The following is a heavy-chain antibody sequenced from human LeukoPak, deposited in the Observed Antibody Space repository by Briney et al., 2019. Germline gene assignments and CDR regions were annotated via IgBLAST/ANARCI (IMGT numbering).Heavy chain of an antibody. Sequence: GGSLRLSCAASGFTFSSYGMHWVRQAPGKGLEWVALISFDGNKRNCVGSVKGRFSISRDDSKNTLYLQMNSLRAEDTAIYYCVKDDSSGYYYPDYWGQGTLVTVSS. V-gene: IGHV3-30*18. CDR1: GFTFSSYG. D-gene: IGHD3-22*01. CDR3: VKDDSSGYYYPDY. J-gene: IGHJ4*02. CDR2: ISFDGNKR.